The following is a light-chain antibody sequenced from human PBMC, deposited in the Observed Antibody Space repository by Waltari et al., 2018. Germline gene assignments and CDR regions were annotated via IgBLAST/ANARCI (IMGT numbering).Light chain of an antibody. CDR2: SNN. CDR1: SSNIGSNY. Sequence: QSVLTQPPSASGPPGQRVTISCSGSSSNIGSNYVYWYQQLPGTAPKLLIYSNNPRPSGVPDRFSGSKSDTSASLAISGLRSEDEADYYCAAWDDSLSGPVFGGGTKLTVL. J-gene: IGLJ2*01. V-gene: IGLV1-47*01. CDR3: AAWDDSLSGPV.